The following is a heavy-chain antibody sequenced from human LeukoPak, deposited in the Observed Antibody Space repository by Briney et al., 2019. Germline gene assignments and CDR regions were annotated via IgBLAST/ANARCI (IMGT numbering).Heavy chain of an antibody. D-gene: IGHD3-16*02. J-gene: IGHJ4*02. CDR1: GFTVSSNY. CDR2: IKQDGSEK. CDR3: ARDSDDYVWGSYRYDYFDY. Sequence: PGGSLRLSCAASGFTVSSNYMSWVRQAPGKGLEWVANIKQDGSEKYYVDSVKGRFTISRDNAKNSLYLQMNSLRAEDTAVYYCARDSDDYVWGSYRYDYFDYWGQGTLVTVSS. V-gene: IGHV3-7*03.